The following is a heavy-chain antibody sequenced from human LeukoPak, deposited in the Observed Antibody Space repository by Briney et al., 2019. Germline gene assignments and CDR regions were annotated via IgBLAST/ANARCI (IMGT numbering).Heavy chain of an antibody. CDR3: ARDNYYGSGSYYKI. D-gene: IGHD3-10*01. CDR2: ISYDGNNK. V-gene: IGHV3-30*04. Sequence: GTSLRLSCAASGFTFSNYAMHWVRQAPGKGLEWVAVISYDGNNKYHADSVKGRSTIFRDNAKNTLYLQMNSLRAEDTAVYYCARDNYYGSGSYYKIWGQGTLVTVSS. J-gene: IGHJ4*02. CDR1: GFTFSNYA.